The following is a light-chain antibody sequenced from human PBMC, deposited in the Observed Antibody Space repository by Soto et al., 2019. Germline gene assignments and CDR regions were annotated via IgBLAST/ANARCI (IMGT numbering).Light chain of an antibody. CDR1: QSISNN. CDR2: DAS. V-gene: IGKV3-11*01. Sequence: IVMTQSPATLSLSPGEKATLSCRASQSISNNFAWFQQKRGQALRLLIHDASSRATGIPDRFSGSGSGTDFTLTISSLEPEDFAVYYCQQRSNWLTFGGGTKVDIK. J-gene: IGKJ4*01. CDR3: QQRSNWLT.